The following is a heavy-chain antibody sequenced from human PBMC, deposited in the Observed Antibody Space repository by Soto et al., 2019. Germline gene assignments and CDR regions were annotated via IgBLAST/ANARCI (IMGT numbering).Heavy chain of an antibody. CDR3: TTDGALIWPKLELRSYYYYGMDV. CDR1: GFAFSNAW. V-gene: IGHV3-15*07. J-gene: IGHJ6*02. Sequence: PGGCLIISGAASGFAFSNAWMNWVRQAPGKGLEWVGRMKSKIDGGTTDYAAHVTGRFTISRDDSNTTLYLQMNSLKTEDTAVYYCTTDGALIWPKLELRSYYYYGMDVWGQGTTVTVSS. D-gene: IGHD1-7*01. CDR2: MKSKIDGGTT.